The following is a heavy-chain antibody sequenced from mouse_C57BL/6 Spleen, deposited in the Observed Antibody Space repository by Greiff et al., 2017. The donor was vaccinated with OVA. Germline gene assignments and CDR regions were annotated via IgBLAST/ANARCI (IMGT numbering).Heavy chain of an antibody. CDR2: ISYDGSN. J-gene: IGHJ1*03. CDR3: AREGNRDWYFDV. V-gene: IGHV3-6*01. D-gene: IGHD2-1*01. Sequence: EVKLQESGPGLVKPSQSLSLTCSVTGYSITSGYYWNWIRQFPGNKLEWMGYISYDGSNNYNPSLKNRISITRDTSKNQFFLKLNSVTTEDTATYYCAREGNRDWYFDVWGTGTTVTVSA. CDR1: GYSITSGYY.